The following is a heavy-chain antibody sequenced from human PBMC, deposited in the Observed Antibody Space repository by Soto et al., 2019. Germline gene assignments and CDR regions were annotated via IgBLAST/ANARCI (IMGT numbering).Heavy chain of an antibody. CDR2: IVVGSGNT. J-gene: IGHJ6*02. D-gene: IGHD2-2*01. CDR3: ARSRTSGHYYYYGMDV. Sequence: QMQLVQSGPEVKKPGTSVKVSCKASGFTFTSSAVQWVRQARGPRLEWIGWIVVGSGNTNYAQKFQERVTIHRDMSTSTAYMELSSLRSEDTAVDYCARSRTSGHYYYYGMDVWGQGTTVTVS. CDR1: GFTFTSSA. V-gene: IGHV1-58*01.